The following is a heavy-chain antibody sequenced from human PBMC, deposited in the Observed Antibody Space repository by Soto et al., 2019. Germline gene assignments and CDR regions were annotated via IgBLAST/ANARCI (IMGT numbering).Heavy chain of an antibody. Sequence: EVLLLESGGGLVQPGGSLRLSCAASGFTFADYAMSWVRQAPGKGLEWVSGIIDTSGNTYYADSVKGRFAISRDNIANTLYMQMNSMTAEDTDVNYCAKDFDCDGLLDFLRHWGQGTLVNVSS. CDR3: AKDFDCDGLLDFLRH. CDR2: IIDTSGNT. D-gene: IGHD3-9*01. V-gene: IGHV3-23*01. CDR1: GFTFADYA. J-gene: IGHJ4*02.